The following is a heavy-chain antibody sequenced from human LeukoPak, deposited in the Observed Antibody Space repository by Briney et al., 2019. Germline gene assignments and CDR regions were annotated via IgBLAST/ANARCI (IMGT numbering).Heavy chain of an antibody. D-gene: IGHD3-3*01. CDR1: GNTLRELP. Sequence: ASVKASCKLSGNTLRELPIQWVRQAGGKGLEGRTGFDPENAEIVYAQKFQGRVTMTEDTSTNTAYMELTSLTSDDTAVYYCATRGSDFWSGFDCWGQGTQVSVSS. CDR3: ATRGSDFWSGFDC. J-gene: IGHJ4*02. CDR2: FDPENAEI. V-gene: IGHV1-24*01.